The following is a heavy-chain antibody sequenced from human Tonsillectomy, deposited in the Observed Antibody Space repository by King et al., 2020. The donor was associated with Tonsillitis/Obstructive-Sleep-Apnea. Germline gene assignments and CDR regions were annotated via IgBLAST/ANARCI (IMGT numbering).Heavy chain of an antibody. D-gene: IGHD5-12*01. CDR2: ISSDGNDK. J-gene: IGHJ4*02. CDR3: ARDYGYSGYDLGFDY. Sequence: VQLVESGGGVVQPGRSLRLSCAASGFTFSNYPMHWVRQAPGKGLEWVAIISSDGNDKYYADSVKGRFTISRDNSKNTLFLQMDSLRADDTAVYYCARDYGYSGYDLGFDYWGQGTPVTVSS. CDR1: GFTFSNYP. V-gene: IGHV3-30*04.